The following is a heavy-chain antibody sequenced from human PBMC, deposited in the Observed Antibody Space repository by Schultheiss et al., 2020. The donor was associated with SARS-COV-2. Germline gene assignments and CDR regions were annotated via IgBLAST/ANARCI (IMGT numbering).Heavy chain of an antibody. CDR2: ISYDGTNK. CDR3: ARGFDSGSYHYFDY. J-gene: IGHJ4*02. V-gene: IGHV3-30*01. Sequence: GGSLRLSCAASGFTFSSYAIHWVRQAPGKGLEWVAVISYDGTNKYYADSVKGRFTISRDNSKNTLYLQMNSLRAEDTAVYYCARGFDSGSYHYFDYWGQGTLVTVSS. CDR1: GFTFSSYA. D-gene: IGHD1-26*01.